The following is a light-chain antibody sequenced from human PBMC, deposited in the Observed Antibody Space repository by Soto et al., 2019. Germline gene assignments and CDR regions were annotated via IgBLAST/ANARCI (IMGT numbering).Light chain of an antibody. Sequence: ETVLTQSPGTLSLSPGERATLFCRASQSVSKNYLAWYQQKPGQAPRLLIYGASSRATGIPDRFSGSGSGTDFSLTISRLEPEDSAVYYCQQHGTSPPSWTFGQGTKVEIK. CDR2: GAS. J-gene: IGKJ1*01. V-gene: IGKV3-20*01. CDR1: QSVSKNY. CDR3: QQHGTSPPSWT.